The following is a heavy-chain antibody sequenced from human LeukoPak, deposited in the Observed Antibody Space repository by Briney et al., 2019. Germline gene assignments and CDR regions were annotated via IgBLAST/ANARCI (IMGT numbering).Heavy chain of an antibody. D-gene: IGHD2-15*01. CDR3: ARGDCSGGSCAGYYYYYYYMDV. J-gene: IGHJ6*03. Sequence: ASVKVSCKASGYTFTSYDINWVRQATGQGLEWMGWMNPNSGNTGYAQKFQGRVTMTRNTSISTAYMELSSLRPEDTAVYYCARGDCSGGSCAGYYYYYYYMDVWGKGTTVTISS. CDR1: GYTFTSYD. CDR2: MNPNSGNT. V-gene: IGHV1-8*01.